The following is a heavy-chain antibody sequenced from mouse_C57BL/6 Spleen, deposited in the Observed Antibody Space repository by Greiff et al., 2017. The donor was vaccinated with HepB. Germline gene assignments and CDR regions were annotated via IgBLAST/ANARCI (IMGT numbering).Heavy chain of an antibody. CDR2: ISSGGSYT. J-gene: IGHJ3*01. CDR3: ERDGGYSGFAY. CDR1: GFTFSSYG. D-gene: IGHD2-3*01. Sequence: VQLKESGGDLVKPGGSLKLSCAASGFTFSSYGMSWVRQTPDKRLEWVATISSGGSYTYYPDSVKGRFTISRDNAKNTLYLQMSSLKSEDTAMYYCERDGGYSGFAYWGQGTTVTVSA. V-gene: IGHV5-6*01.